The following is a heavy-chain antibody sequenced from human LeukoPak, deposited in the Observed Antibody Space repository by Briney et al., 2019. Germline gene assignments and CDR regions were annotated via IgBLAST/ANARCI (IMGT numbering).Heavy chain of an antibody. CDR3: ARGFSRGLYYYYGMDV. CDR2: INHSGST. CDR1: GGSFSGYY. V-gene: IGHV4-34*01. J-gene: IGHJ6*02. Sequence: SETLSLTCAVYGGSFSGYYWSWIRQPPGKGLEWIGEINHSGSTNYNPSLKSRVTISVDTSKNQFSLKLSSETAADTAVYYCARGFSRGLYYYYGMDVWGQGTTVTVSS. D-gene: IGHD3-10*01.